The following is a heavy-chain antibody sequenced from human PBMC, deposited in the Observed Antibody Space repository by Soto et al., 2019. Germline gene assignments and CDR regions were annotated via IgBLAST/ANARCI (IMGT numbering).Heavy chain of an antibody. J-gene: IGHJ4*02. CDR2: IKQDGSEK. CDR1: GFTFSSYW. D-gene: IGHD3-22*01. Sequence: PGWSLRLSCAASGFTFSSYWMSWVRQAPGKGLEWVANIKQDGSEKYYVDSVKGRFTISRDNAKNSLYLQMNSLRAEDTAVYYCAREAYSSGYFNDYWGQGTLVTVSS. V-gene: IGHV3-7*01. CDR3: AREAYSSGYFNDY.